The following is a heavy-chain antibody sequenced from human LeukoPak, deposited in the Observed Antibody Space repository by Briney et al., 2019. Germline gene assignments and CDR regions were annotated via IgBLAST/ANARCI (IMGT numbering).Heavy chain of an antibody. J-gene: IGHJ4*02. CDR3: ARGAERRDGPNGVDY. CDR1: GYTFTGYY. CDR2: INPNSGGT. D-gene: IGHD5-24*01. V-gene: IGHV1-2*02. Sequence: EASVKVSCKASGYTFTGYYMHWVRQAPGQGLEWMGWINPNSGGTNYAQKFQGRVTMTRDTSISTAYMELSRLRSDDTAVYYCARGAERRDGPNGVDYWGQGTLVTVSS.